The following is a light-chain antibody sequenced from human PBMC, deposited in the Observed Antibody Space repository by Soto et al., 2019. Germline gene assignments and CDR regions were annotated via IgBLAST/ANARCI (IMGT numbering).Light chain of an antibody. CDR2: WAS. CDR3: QQFYTHPLT. J-gene: IGKJ4*01. Sequence: DIVLTQSPDSLAVSLGERATINCKSSQTISSSAGKYLAWYPQTPGHPPKXXIHWASIRESGVPERFSGSGAGRDFTLTVSSLQAEDVEVYDCQQFYTHPLTFGGGTKVDIK. CDR1: QTISSSAGKY. V-gene: IGKV4-1*01.